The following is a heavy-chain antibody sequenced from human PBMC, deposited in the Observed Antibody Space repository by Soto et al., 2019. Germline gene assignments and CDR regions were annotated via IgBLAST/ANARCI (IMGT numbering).Heavy chain of an antibody. CDR1: GFTFSSYG. CDR3: AKGGPLNWFDP. V-gene: IGHV3-30*18. Sequence: PGGSLRLSCAASGFTFSSYGMHWVRQAPGKGLEWVAVISYDGSNKYYADSVKGRFTISRDNSKNTLYLQMNSLRAEDTAVYYCAKGGPLNWFDPWGQGTLVTVSS. CDR2: ISYDGSNK. J-gene: IGHJ5*02.